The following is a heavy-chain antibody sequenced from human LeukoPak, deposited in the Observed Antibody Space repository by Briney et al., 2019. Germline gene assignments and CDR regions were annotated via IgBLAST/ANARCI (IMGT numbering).Heavy chain of an antibody. CDR1: GYSFTSYW. V-gene: IGHV5-51*01. D-gene: IGHD6-19*01. CDR3: ARHGLSSGWTPDYYYYMDV. Sequence: GESLKISCKGSGYSFTSYWIGWVRQMPGKGLEWMGIIYPGDSDTRYSPSFQGQVTISADKSISTAYLQWSSLKASDTAMYYRARHGLSSGWTPDYYYYMDVWGKGTTVTVSS. J-gene: IGHJ6*03. CDR2: IYPGDSDT.